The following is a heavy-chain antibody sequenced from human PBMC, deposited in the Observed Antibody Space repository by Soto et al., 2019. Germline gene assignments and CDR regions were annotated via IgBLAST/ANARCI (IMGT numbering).Heavy chain of an antibody. Sequence: SETLSLTCTVSGGSISSYYWSWIRQPPGKGLEWIGYIYYSGSTYYNPSLKSRVTISVDTSKNQFSLKLSSVTAADTAVYYCARGRFGSYYDFWSGHYDWFDPWGQGTLVTVSS. CDR3: ARGRFGSYYDFWSGHYDWFDP. J-gene: IGHJ5*02. CDR2: IYYSGST. V-gene: IGHV4-59*12. D-gene: IGHD3-3*01. CDR1: GGSISSYY.